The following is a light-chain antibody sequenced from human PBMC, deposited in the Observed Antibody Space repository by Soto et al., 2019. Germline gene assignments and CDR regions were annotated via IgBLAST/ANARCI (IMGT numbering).Light chain of an antibody. V-gene: IGKV1-5*01. CDR2: DAS. Sequence: DIQMTQSPSTLSASVGDRVTITCRASQTISSWLAWYQQKPGKAPKLLIFDASILESGVPSRFSGSGSGTDFTLSISSLQPVDFGTYYCQQYNDYSYTFGQGTKLEIK. CDR1: QTISSW. J-gene: IGKJ2*01. CDR3: QQYNDYSYT.